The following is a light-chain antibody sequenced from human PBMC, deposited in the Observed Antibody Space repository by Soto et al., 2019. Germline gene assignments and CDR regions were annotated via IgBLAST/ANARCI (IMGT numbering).Light chain of an antibody. CDR3: QQRSNWPT. V-gene: IGKV3-11*01. CDR1: QSVSSN. Sequence: EIVMSQSPATLSVSPGEKATLSRRASQSVSSNLAWYQQKPGQAPRLLIYGASSRATGIPDRFSGSGSGTDFTLTISSLEPEDFAVYYCQQRSNWPTFGQGTRLEIK. J-gene: IGKJ5*01. CDR2: GAS.